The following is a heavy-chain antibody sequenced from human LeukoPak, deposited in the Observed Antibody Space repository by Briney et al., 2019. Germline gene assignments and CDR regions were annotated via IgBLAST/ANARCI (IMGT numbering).Heavy chain of an antibody. Sequence: GASVKVSCKASGYTFTGYPMHWVRQAPGQGLEWMGWINPNSGATTYAQKFQGRVTMTRDTSINTAYMELSRLRSDDTAVYYCAREPPGTSGCDYWGQGTLVTVSS. CDR2: INPNSGAT. V-gene: IGHV1-2*02. D-gene: IGHD5-12*01. CDR3: AREPPGTSGCDY. J-gene: IGHJ4*02. CDR1: GYTFTGYP.